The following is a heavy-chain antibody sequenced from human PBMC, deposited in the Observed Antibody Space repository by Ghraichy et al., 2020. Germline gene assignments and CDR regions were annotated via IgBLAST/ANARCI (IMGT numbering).Heavy chain of an antibody. CDR3: ARDMDGSGRIFDC. CDR1: GGSITTGAY. CDR2: IHYRGTT. V-gene: IGHV4-31*03. J-gene: IGHJ4*02. D-gene: IGHD3-10*01. Sequence: SETLSLTCTVSGGSITTGAYWGWIRQQPGRGLEWIGYIHYRGTTYYNPSLKSRLTISVDTSKNQFSLKVNSVTAADTAVYYCARDMDGSGRIFDCWGQGTLVTVSS.